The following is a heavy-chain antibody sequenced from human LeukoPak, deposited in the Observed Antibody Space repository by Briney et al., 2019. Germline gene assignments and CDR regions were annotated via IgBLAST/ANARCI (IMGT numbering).Heavy chain of an antibody. Sequence: ASVKVSCKASGYTFTNFGISWVRQAPGQGLEWMGWISAYNGNTNYAKRLQGRVTMTTDTSTSTAYMELRSLRSDDTAVYYSERDRDYGVYNTPALFVYWGPGTLVTVSS. CDR2: ISAYNGNT. J-gene: IGHJ4*02. D-gene: IGHD4-17*01. CDR1: GYTFTNFG. V-gene: IGHV1-18*01. CDR3: ERDRDYGVYNTPALFVY.